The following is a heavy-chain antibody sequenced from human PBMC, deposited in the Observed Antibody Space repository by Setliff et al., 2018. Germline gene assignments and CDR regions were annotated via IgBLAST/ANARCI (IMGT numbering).Heavy chain of an antibody. D-gene: IGHD3-3*01. V-gene: IGHV3-7*01. Sequence: GGSLRLSCLGSGFTFGDYAVSWVRQAPGKGLEWVANINQDGSQKYYADSVKGRFTISRDNAKNTLYLQMNSLRAEDTAVYYCARDGGLLQFLEWSRSYMDVWGKGTTVTVSS. CDR3: ARDGGLLQFLEWSRSYMDV. CDR2: INQDGSQK. J-gene: IGHJ6*03. CDR1: GFTFGDYA.